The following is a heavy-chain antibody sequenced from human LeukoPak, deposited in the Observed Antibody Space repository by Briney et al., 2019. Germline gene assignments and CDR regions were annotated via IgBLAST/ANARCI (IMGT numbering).Heavy chain of an antibody. D-gene: IGHD6-13*01. V-gene: IGHV4-59*01. CDR3: ARAPTNEIAAAGIIWFDP. CDR1: GGSFSGYY. J-gene: IGHJ5*02. Sequence: SETLSLTCAVYGGSFSGYYWSWIRQPPGKGLEWIGYIYYSGSTNYNPSLKSRVTISVDTSKNQFSLKLSSVTAADTAVYYCARAPTNEIAAAGIIWFDPWGQGTLVTVSS. CDR2: IYYSGST.